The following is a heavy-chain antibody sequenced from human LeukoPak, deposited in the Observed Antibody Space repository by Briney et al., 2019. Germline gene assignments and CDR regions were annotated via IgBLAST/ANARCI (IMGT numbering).Heavy chain of an antibody. CDR3: AGGTFDGPLYGTYWYFRV. J-gene: IGHJ2*01. V-gene: IGHV4-59*01. D-gene: IGHD1-14*01. Sequence: PSETLSLTCTVSGGSIKNNYWSWIRQPPGKALEWIGYVYSNGNTNYNPSLKNRVTMSIETSKNQFSLKVPSVTAADTAVYYCAGGTFDGPLYGTYWYFRVWGRGTLVTVSS. CDR2: VYSNGNT. CDR1: GGSIKNNY.